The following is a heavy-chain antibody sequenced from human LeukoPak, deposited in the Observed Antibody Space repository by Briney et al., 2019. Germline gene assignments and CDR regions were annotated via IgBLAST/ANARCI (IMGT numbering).Heavy chain of an antibody. CDR2: IYSGGST. CDR3: ALGLVTDY. J-gene: IGHJ4*02. V-gene: IGHV3-66*01. Sequence: GGSLRLSCAASGFTFTSYAMSWVRQAPGKGLEWVSVIYSGGSTYYADSVKGRFTISRDNSKNTLYLQMNSLRVEDTAVYYCALGLVTDYWGQGTLVTVSS. D-gene: IGHD3-9*01. CDR1: GFTFTSYA.